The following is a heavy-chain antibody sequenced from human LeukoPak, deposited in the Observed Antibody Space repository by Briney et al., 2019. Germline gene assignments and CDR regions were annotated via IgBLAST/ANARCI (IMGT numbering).Heavy chain of an antibody. J-gene: IGHJ4*02. V-gene: IGHV3-30-3*01. D-gene: IGHD5-18*01. CDR2: ISYDGSNK. CDR3: ARARPPGYSYGCELDY. Sequence: GGSLRLSCAASGFTFSSYAMHWVRQAPSKGLEWVAVISYDGSNKYYADSVKGRFTISRDNSKNTLYLQMNSLRAEDTAVYYCARARPPGYSYGCELDYWGQGTLVTVSS. CDR1: GFTFSSYA.